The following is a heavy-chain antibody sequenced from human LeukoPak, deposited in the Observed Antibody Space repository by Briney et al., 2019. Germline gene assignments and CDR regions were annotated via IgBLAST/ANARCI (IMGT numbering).Heavy chain of an antibody. V-gene: IGHV4-39*01. Sequence: PSETLSLTCTVSGGSISSSSYYWGWIRQPPGKGLEWIGSIHYSGSTYYNPSLKSRVTISLDTSKNHFSLKLSSVTAADTAVYYCARQGYSYGYYFDYWGQGTLVTVSS. J-gene: IGHJ4*02. CDR2: IHYSGST. CDR3: ARQGYSYGYYFDY. CDR1: GGSISSSSYY. D-gene: IGHD5-18*01.